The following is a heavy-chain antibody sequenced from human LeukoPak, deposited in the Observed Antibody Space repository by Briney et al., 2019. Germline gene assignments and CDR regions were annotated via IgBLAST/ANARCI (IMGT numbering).Heavy chain of an antibody. Sequence: SETLSLTCAVYGGSFSGYYWSWIRQPPGKGLEWIGEINHSGNTNYNPSLKSRVTISVDTSKNQFSLKLSSVTAADTAVYYCASSVLLWFGGNWFDPWGQGTLVTVSS. V-gene: IGHV4-34*01. J-gene: IGHJ5*02. CDR2: INHSGNT. D-gene: IGHD3-10*01. CDR1: GGSFSGYY. CDR3: ASSVLLWFGGNWFDP.